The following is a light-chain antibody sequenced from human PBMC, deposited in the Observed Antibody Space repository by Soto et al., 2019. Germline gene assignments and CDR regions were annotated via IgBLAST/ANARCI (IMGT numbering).Light chain of an antibody. CDR2: AAS. Sequence: EIVLTQSPGTVSLSPGERATLSCRASQSVSSSYLAWYQQKPGQAPRLLIYAASSRATGIPDRFSGSGSGTDFTLIISRLEPEDFAVYYCQQYGSSPSFGPGTKVDIK. CDR1: QSVSSSY. J-gene: IGKJ3*01. V-gene: IGKV3-20*01. CDR3: QQYGSSPS.